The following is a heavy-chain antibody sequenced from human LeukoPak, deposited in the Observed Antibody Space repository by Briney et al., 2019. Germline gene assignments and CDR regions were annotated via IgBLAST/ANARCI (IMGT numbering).Heavy chain of an antibody. CDR2: ISYDGSNK. J-gene: IGHJ6*02. Sequence: GSLRLSCAASGFTFSSYGMHWVRQAPGKGLEWVAVISYDGSNKYYADSVKGRFTISRDNSKNTLYLQMNSLRAEDTAVYYCAKEGGDGSGWFYYYYGMDVWGQGTTVTVSS. D-gene: IGHD6-19*01. CDR1: GFTFSSYG. V-gene: IGHV3-30*18. CDR3: AKEGGDGSGWFYYYYGMDV.